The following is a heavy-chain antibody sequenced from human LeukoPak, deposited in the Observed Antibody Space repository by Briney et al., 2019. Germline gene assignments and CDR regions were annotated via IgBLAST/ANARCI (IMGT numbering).Heavy chain of an antibody. CDR2: IKQDGSEK. D-gene: IGHD2-2*01. CDR1: GFTFSSYW. Sequence: GGSLRLSCAASGFTFSSYWMVWVRQAPGKGLEWVASIKQDGSEKYYVDPMKGRFTISRDNAKNSLYLQMNSLRAEDTAVYYCARMPRGPDVWGKGTTVTVSS. V-gene: IGHV3-7*01. J-gene: IGHJ6*04. CDR3: ARMPRGPDV.